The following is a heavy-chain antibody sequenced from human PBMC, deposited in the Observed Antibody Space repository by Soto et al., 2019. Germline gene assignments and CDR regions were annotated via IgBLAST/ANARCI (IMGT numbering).Heavy chain of an antibody. D-gene: IGHD2-2*01. CDR1: GGTFSGYA. V-gene: IGHV1-69*01. CDR3: AIFCSSTSCYAGESDYYYGMDV. Sequence: QVQLVQSGAEVKKPGSSVKVSCKASGGTFSGYAISWVRQAPGQGLEWMGGIIPIFGTANYAQKFQGRVTITADESTSTAYMELSSLRSEDTAVYYCAIFCSSTSCYAGESDYYYGMDVWGQGTTVTVSS. CDR2: IIPIFGTA. J-gene: IGHJ6*02.